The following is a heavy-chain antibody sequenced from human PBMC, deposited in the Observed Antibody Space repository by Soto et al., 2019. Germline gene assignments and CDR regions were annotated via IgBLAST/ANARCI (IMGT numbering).Heavy chain of an antibody. V-gene: IGHV3-30*18. CDR2: ISYDGSNK. J-gene: IGHJ4*02. CDR1: GFTFSSYG. Sequence: QVQLVESGGGVVQPGRSLRLSCAASGFTFSSYGMHWVRQAPGKGLEWVAVISYDGSNKYYADYVKGRFTISRDNSKNTLYLQMNSLRAEDTAVYYCAKAAAVGEYYFDYWGQGTLVTVSS. CDR3: AKAAAVGEYYFDY. D-gene: IGHD3-16*01.